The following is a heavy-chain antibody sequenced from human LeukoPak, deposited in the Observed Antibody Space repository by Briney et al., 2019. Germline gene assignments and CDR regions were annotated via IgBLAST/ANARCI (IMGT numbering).Heavy chain of an antibody. CDR3: ARWDIRGTAHQLDY. D-gene: IGHD5-12*01. CDR2: INQDASAK. CDR1: GFTFSSYA. Sequence: GGSLRLSCAASGFTFSSYAMTWVRQAPGKGLEWVANINQDASAKYYVASVRGRFTISRDNAKNSIYLQMNSLRVDDTAVYYCARWDIRGTAHQLDYWGQGTLVTVSS. V-gene: IGHV3-7*01. J-gene: IGHJ4*02.